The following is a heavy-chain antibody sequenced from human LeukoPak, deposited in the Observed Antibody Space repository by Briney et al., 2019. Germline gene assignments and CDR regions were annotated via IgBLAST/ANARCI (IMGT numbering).Heavy chain of an antibody. Sequence: GGSLRLSCAASGFTFSSYEMNWVRQAPGKGLEWVSYISSSGSTIYYADSVKGRFTISRDNAKNSLYLQMNSLRAEDTAVYYCASSERWLQLCFDYWGRGTLVTVSS. D-gene: IGHD5-24*01. V-gene: IGHV3-48*03. CDR3: ASSERWLQLCFDY. CDR2: ISSSGSTI. J-gene: IGHJ4*02. CDR1: GFTFSSYE.